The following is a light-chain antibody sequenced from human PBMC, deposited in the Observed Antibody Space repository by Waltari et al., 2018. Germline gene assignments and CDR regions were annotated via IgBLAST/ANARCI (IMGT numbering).Light chain of an antibody. V-gene: IGKV3-20*01. CDR2: GAS. CDR1: QSVSSSY. J-gene: IGKJ1*01. CDR3: QQYVSSPWT. Sequence: EIVLTQSPGTLSLSPGERATLSCRASQSVSSSYLAWYQQKPGQSPRLLIYGASSRAAGIPDRFSGNGSGTDFTLTFSRLEPEDFAVYYCQQYVSSPWTFGQGTKVEIK.